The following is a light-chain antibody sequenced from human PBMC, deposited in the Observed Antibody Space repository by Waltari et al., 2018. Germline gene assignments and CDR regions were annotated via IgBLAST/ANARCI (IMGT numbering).Light chain of an antibody. V-gene: IGKV1-17*01. Sequence: DIQMTQSPSSLSASVGDTVTITCRASQGINSYLNWFQQKPGKAPKLLIYGATNLERGVPSRFSGSGSGTEFTLTISSLQPEDFAVYYCLQHNSYPLTFGGGTEVEIK. CDR3: LQHNSYPLT. CDR2: GAT. J-gene: IGKJ4*01. CDR1: QGINSY.